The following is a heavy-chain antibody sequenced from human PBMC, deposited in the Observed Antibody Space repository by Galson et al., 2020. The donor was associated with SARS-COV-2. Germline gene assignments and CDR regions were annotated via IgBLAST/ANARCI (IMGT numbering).Heavy chain of an antibody. CDR3: AREGDPLQWLVGASAFDI. D-gene: IGHD6-19*01. J-gene: IGHJ3*02. CDR2: ISSSSSYI. Sequence: GGSLRLSCAASGFPFSSYSMNWVRQAPGKGLEWVSSISSSSSYIYYADSVKGRFTISRDNAKNSLYLQMNSLRAEDTAVYYCAREGDPLQWLVGASAFDIWGQGTMVT. V-gene: IGHV3-21*01. CDR1: GFPFSSYS.